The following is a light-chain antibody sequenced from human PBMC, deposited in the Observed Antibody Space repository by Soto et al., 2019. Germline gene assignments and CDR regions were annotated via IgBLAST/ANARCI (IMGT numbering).Light chain of an antibody. CDR1: SSNIGRNA. CDR3: SSYAGSNNPYV. Sequence: QSVLTQPPSASGTPGQRVTISCSGSSSNIGRNAVNWYQQLPGTAPKLLIYSNNERPSGVPDRFSGSKSGTSASLAISGLQSEDEADYYCSSYAGSNNPYVFGTGTKLTVL. J-gene: IGLJ1*01. CDR2: SNN. V-gene: IGLV1-44*01.